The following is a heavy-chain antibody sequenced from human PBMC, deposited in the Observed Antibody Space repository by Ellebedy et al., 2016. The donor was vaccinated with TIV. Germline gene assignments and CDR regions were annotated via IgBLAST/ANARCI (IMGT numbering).Heavy chain of an antibody. D-gene: IGHD2-21*02. CDR3: ASGMVVSVTGTSDY. Sequence: GESLKISCAASGITFSRYWMHWVRQVPGKGLVWVSRIDNDGTRTDYADSVKGRFTISRDNAKSTLYLQMNSLRAEDSALYYCASGMVVSVTGTSDYWGQGTLVTVSS. J-gene: IGHJ4*02. V-gene: IGHV3-74*01. CDR1: GITFSRYW. CDR2: IDNDGTRT.